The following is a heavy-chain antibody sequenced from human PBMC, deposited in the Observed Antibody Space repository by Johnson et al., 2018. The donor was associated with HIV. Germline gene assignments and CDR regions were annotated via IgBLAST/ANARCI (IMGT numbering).Heavy chain of an antibody. J-gene: IGHJ3*02. Sequence: QLVESGGGVVQPGKSLRLSCAASGFTFNTYAIHWVRQTPVKGLEWVAVISYDGSNKYYADSVKGRFSISRDNSKNTLYLQMNGLRAEDTAVYYCAKGRRDFWSGADAFDIWGQGTLVTVSS. CDR3: AKGRRDFWSGADAFDI. CDR2: ISYDGSNK. V-gene: IGHV3-30*04. D-gene: IGHD3-3*01. CDR1: GFTFNTYA.